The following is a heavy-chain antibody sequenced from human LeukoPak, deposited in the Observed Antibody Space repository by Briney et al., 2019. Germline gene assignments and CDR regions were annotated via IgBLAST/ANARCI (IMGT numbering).Heavy chain of an antibody. J-gene: IGHJ6*03. CDR2: INHSGST. D-gene: IGHD3-3*01. CDR3: AGGVATIFGVVTYYMDV. Sequence: SETLSLTCAVYGVSFSGYYWSWIRQPPGKGLEWIGEINHSGSTNYNPSLKSRVTISVDTSKNQFSLKLSSVTAADTAVYYCAGGVATIFGVVTYYMDVWGRGTTVTVSS. CDR1: GVSFSGYY. V-gene: IGHV4-34*01.